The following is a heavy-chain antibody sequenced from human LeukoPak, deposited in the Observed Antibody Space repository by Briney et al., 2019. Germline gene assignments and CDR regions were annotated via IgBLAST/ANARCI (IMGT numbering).Heavy chain of an antibody. Sequence: GRSLRLSCAASGFTFSSYGMHWVRQAPGKGLEWVAVIWYDGSNKYYADSVKGRFTISRDNSKNTLYLQMNSLRDEDTAVYYCARVEYSGWNLEYWGQGTLVTVSS. J-gene: IGHJ4*02. V-gene: IGHV3-33*01. CDR3: ARVEYSGWNLEY. CDR2: IWYDGSNK. D-gene: IGHD5-12*01. CDR1: GFTFSSYG.